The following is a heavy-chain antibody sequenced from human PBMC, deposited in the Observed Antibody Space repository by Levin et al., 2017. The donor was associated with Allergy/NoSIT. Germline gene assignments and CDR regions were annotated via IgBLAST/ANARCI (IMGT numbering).Heavy chain of an antibody. D-gene: IGHD5-12*01. Sequence: SGPTLVKPTQTLTLTCTFSGFSLTSSGVGVGWIRQPPGKALEWLALIYWDDDKRYSPSLQNRLTISKGTSRDQVVLTLAYMDPVDTGTYYCAHVVRGYDFDHWGQGTLVTVSS. V-gene: IGHV2-5*02. J-gene: IGHJ4*02. CDR3: AHVVRGYDFDH. CDR2: IYWDDDK. CDR1: GFSLTSSGVG.